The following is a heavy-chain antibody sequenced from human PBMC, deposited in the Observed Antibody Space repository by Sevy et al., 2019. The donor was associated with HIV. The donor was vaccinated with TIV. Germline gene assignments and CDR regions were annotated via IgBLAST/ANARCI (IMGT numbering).Heavy chain of an antibody. CDR1: GFTFSSYS. J-gene: IGHJ4*02. CDR3: ARDPGGYSYGPIDY. CDR2: ISSSSSYI. Sequence: GGSLRLSCAASGFTFSSYSMNWVRQAPGKGLEWVSSISSSSSYIYYADSVKGRFTMSRDNAKNSLYLQMTSLRAEATAVNSCARDPGGYSYGPIDYWGQGTLVTVSS. D-gene: IGHD5-18*01. V-gene: IGHV3-21*01.